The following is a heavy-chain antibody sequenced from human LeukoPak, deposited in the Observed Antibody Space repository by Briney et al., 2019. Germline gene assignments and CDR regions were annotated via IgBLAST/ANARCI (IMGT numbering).Heavy chain of an antibody. CDR1: GFTFSSCA. J-gene: IGHJ4*02. D-gene: IGHD3-3*01. V-gene: IGHV3-23*01. Sequence: GGSLRLSCAASGFTFSSCAMTWVRQAPGKGLEWVSTISGSGGSKYYADSVKGRFTISRDNSKNTLYLQMNSLRAEDTAVYYCAKADGYDFWSGYYSFTPDFDYWGQGTLVTVSS. CDR2: ISGSGGSK. CDR3: AKADGYDFWSGYYSFTPDFDY.